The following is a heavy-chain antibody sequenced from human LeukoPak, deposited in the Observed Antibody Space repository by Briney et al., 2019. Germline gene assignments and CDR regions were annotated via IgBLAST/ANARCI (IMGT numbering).Heavy chain of an antibody. CDR1: GFTFSSYW. CDR2: INNDGSTT. J-gene: IGHJ3*01. CDR3: ARDVPVDDVFGL. V-gene: IGHV3-74*01. Sequence: GGSLRLSCAASGFTFSSYWMHWVRQAPGKGLVWVSRINNDGSTTTYADSVKGRFTISRDNAKNTLYLQMNSLRAEDTAVYYCARDVPVDDVFGLWGQGTVVTVSS.